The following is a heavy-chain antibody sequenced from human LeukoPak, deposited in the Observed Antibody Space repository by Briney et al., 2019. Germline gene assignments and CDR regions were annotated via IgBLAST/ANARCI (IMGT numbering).Heavy chain of an antibody. CDR3: ARDGYNANYYYYYMDV. CDR2: IYTSGST. CDR1: GGSISSGSYY. V-gene: IGHV4-61*02. Sequence: PSETLSLTCTVSGGSISSGSYYWSWIRQPAGKGLEWIGRIYTSGSTNYNPSLKSRVTISVDTSKNQFSLKLSSVTAADTAVYYCARDGYNANYYYYYMDVWGKGTTVTISS. J-gene: IGHJ6*03. D-gene: IGHD5-24*01.